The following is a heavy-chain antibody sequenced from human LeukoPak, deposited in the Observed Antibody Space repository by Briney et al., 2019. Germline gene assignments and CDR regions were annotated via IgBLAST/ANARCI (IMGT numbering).Heavy chain of an antibody. Sequence: AGGSLRLSCAASGFTFSNAWMSWVRQAPGKGLEWVGRIKSKTDGGTTDYAAPVKGRFSISRDDSKNTLYLRMNSLKTEDTAVYYWTTEGYSSSCYDYWGQGTLVTVSS. CDR1: GFTFSNAW. J-gene: IGHJ4*02. CDR2: IKSKTDGGTT. CDR3: TTEGYSSSCYDY. D-gene: IGHD6-13*01. V-gene: IGHV3-15*01.